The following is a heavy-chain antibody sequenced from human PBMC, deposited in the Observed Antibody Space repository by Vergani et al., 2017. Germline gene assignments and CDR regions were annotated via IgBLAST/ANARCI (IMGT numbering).Heavy chain of an antibody. CDR2: INAGNGST. J-gene: IGHJ4*02. D-gene: IGHD2-15*01. CDR3: ARGIGYCSGGSCYSYVGY. V-gene: IGHV1-3*01. CDR1: GYTFTSYA. Sequence: QVQLVQSGAEVKKPGASVKVSCKASGYTFTSYAMHWVRQAPGQRLEWMGWINAGNGSTKYSQKFQGRVTITRDTSASTAYMELSSLRSEDTAVYYCARGIGYCSGGSCYSYVGYWGQGTLVTVSS.